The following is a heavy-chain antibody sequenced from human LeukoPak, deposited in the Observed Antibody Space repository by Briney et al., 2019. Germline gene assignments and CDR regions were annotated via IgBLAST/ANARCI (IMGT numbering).Heavy chain of an antibody. CDR1: GFTFGSYS. CDR3: AKWVGTLGSLDF. CDR2: ISSVSNAI. D-gene: IGHD4-23*01. V-gene: IGHV3-48*04. Sequence: GGSLRLSCAASGFTFGSYSMNWVRQAPGKGLEWLSYISSVSNAIYYAYSVKGRFTISRDNGKNSLYLQLNSLRAEDTAVYYCAKWVGTLGSLDFWGQGTLVTVSS. J-gene: IGHJ4*02.